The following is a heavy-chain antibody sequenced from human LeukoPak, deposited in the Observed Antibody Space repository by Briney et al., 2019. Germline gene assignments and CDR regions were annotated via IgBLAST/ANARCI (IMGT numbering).Heavy chain of an antibody. Sequence: SETLSLTCTVSGGSISSYYWSWTRQPPGKGLEWIGYIYYSGSTYYNPSLKSRVTISVDTSKSQFSLKLSSVTAADTAVYYCARSFLSLYPFDYWGQGTLVTVSS. CDR2: IYYSGST. V-gene: IGHV4-59*08. CDR3: ARSFLSLYPFDY. D-gene: IGHD2-8*01. CDR1: GGSISSYY. J-gene: IGHJ4*02.